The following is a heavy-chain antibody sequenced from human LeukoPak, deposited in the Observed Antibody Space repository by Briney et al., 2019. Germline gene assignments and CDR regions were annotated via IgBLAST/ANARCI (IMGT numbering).Heavy chain of an antibody. V-gene: IGHV3-21*01. CDR3: ARTRITVTTRSWDY. J-gene: IGHJ4*02. Sequence: GGSLRLSCATSGFTFSTYNMNWVRQAPGKGLEWVSSISSSSTYIYYADSVKGRFTISRDNAKNSLYLQINSLRAEDTAVYYCARTRITVTTRSWDYWGQGTLVAVSS. CDR1: GFTFSTYN. D-gene: IGHD4-17*01. CDR2: ISSSSTYI.